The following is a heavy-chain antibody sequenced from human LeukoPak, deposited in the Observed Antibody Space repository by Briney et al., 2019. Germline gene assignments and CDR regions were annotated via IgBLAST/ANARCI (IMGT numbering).Heavy chain of an antibody. D-gene: IGHD6-13*01. CDR3: AKDCSPYSSSWYGHYYYGMDV. Sequence: GGSLRLSCAASGFTFSSYAMSWVRQAPGKGLEWVSTISGSGGSTYYADSVKGRFTISRDNSKNTLYLQMNSLRAEDTAVYYCAKDCSPYSSSWYGHYYYGMDVWGQGTTVTVSS. CDR2: ISGSGGST. J-gene: IGHJ6*02. CDR1: GFTFSSYA. V-gene: IGHV3-23*01.